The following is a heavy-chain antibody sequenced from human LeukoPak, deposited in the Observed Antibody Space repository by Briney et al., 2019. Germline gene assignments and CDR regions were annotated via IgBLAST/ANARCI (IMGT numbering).Heavy chain of an antibody. V-gene: IGHV3-9*01. CDR3: AKDSAYDILTGYLDY. J-gene: IGHJ4*02. Sequence: GGSLRLSCAASGFTFDDYAMHWVRQAPGKGLEWVSGISWNSGSIGYADSVKGRFTISRDNAKNSLYLQMNSLRAEDTALYYCAKDSAYDILTGYLDYWGQGTLVTVSS. D-gene: IGHD3-9*01. CDR2: ISWNSGSI. CDR1: GFTFDDYA.